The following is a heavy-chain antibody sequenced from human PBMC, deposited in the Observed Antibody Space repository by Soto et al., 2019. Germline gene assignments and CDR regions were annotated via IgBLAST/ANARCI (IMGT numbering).Heavy chain of an antibody. J-gene: IGHJ4*02. D-gene: IGHD3-9*01. Sequence: SVKVSCKASGGTFSSYAISRVRQAPGQGLEWMGGIIPIFGTANYAQKFQGRVTITADKSTSTAYMELSSLRSEDTAVYYCARGYYDILTGYYPPDYWGQGTLVTVSS. CDR3: ARGYYDILTGYYPPDY. CDR2: IIPIFGTA. CDR1: GGTFSSYA. V-gene: IGHV1-69*06.